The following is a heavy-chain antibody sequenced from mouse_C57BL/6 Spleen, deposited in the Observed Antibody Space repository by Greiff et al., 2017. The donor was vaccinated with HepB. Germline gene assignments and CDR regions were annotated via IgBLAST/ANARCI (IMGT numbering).Heavy chain of an antibody. V-gene: IGHV1-4*01. CDR1: GYTFTSYT. J-gene: IGHJ1*03. Sequence: VQLQQSGAELARPGASVKMSCKASGYTFTSYTMHWVKQRPGQGLEWIGYINPSSGYTKYNQKFKDKATLTADKSSSTAYMQLSSLTSEDSAVYDWARKGADENFDVWGTWTTVTVSS. CDR2: INPSSGYT. CDR3: ARKGADENFDV.